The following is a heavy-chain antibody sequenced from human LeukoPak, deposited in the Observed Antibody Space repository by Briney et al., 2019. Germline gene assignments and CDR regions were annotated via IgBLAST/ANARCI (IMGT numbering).Heavy chain of an antibody. J-gene: IGHJ4*02. V-gene: IGHV3-21*01. CDR1: GFTFSSYT. CDR2: ISSSSSYI. CDR3: ARELGGFDC. Sequence: PGGSLRLSCAASGFTFSSYTMNWVRQAPGKGLEGVSSISSSSSYIYYADSVKGRFTISRDNAKNSLYLQVSSLRAEDRAVYYCARELGGFDCWGQGTLVTVSS.